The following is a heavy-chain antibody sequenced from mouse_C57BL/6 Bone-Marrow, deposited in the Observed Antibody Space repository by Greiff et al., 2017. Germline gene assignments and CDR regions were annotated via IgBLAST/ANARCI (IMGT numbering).Heavy chain of an antibody. D-gene: IGHD2-5*01. J-gene: IGHJ3*01. V-gene: IGHV1-7*01. CDR3: ARGDRNYDY. CDR1: GYTFTSYW. CDR2: INPSSGYT. Sequence: VQLQQSGAELAKPGASVKLSCKASGYTFTSYWMHWVKQRPGQGLEWIGYINPSSGYTKYNQKFKDKATLNADKSSSTAYMQLSSMTYEDSAVYYCARGDRNYDYWGQGTMVTVSA.